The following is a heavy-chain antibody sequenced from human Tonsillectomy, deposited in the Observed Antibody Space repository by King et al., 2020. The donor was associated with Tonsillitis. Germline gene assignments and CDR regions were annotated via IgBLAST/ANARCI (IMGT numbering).Heavy chain of an antibody. Sequence: VQLVESGGGLVKPGGSLRLSCAASRFTFSDSYMSWLRPAPGKGLEWVSYISSSGNTIYYADSVKGRFTISRDNAKNSLYLQMNSLRAEDTAVYYCARSTGLGLYYYYMDVWGKGTTVTVSS. CDR2: ISSSGNTI. CDR3: ARSTGLGLYYYYMDV. D-gene: IGHD3/OR15-3a*01. CDR1: RFTFSDSY. J-gene: IGHJ6*03. V-gene: IGHV3-11*01.